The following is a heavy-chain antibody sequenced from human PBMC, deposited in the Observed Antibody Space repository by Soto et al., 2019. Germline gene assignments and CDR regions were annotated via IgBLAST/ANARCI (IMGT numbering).Heavy chain of an antibody. J-gene: IGHJ6*02. CDR2: IYYSGST. Sequence: QVQLLESGPGLVKPSQTLSLTCTVSGGSISSGDYYWSWIRQPPGKGLEWIGYIYYSGSTYYNPSLKSRVTISVDTSKNQFSLKLSSVTAADTAVYYCAKEPVSITIFGVNGMDVWGQGTTVTVSS. CDR1: GGSISSGDYY. D-gene: IGHD3-3*01. V-gene: IGHV4-30-4*01. CDR3: AKEPVSITIFGVNGMDV.